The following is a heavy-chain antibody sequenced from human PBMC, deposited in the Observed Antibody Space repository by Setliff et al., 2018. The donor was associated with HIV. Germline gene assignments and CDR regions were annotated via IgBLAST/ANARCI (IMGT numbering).Heavy chain of an antibody. D-gene: IGHD1-1*01. J-gene: IGHJ4*02. CDR2: IDHSGNT. CDR1: GDSFIGYY. V-gene: IGHV4-34*01. CDR3: ARLPTTAVYYFDF. Sequence: SETLSLTCAVYGDSFIGYYWTWIRQSPGKGLEWIGEIDHSGNTNYNPSPKSRITISADTSKNQFSLKLSSVTAADTAVYYCARLPTTAVYYFDFWGQGTLVTVSS.